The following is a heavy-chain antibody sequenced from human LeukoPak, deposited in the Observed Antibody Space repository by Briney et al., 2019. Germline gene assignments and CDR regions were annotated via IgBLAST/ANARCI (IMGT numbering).Heavy chain of an antibody. V-gene: IGHV3-23*01. J-gene: IGHJ4*02. CDR3: ARDTGQLR. D-gene: IGHD2-2*01. CDR1: GFTFSSYD. Sequence: GGSLRLSCAASGFTFSSYDMSWVRQAPGKGLEWVSAITSSGRNTYSADSVKGRFTISRDNSKNTLYLQMNSLRGEDTAVYYCARDTGQLRWGQGILVTVSS. CDR2: ITSSGRNT.